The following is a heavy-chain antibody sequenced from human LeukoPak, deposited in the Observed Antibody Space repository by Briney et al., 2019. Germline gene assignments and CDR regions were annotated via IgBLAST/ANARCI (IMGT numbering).Heavy chain of an antibody. D-gene: IGHD4-17*01. CDR1: GFTCNNYG. V-gene: IGHV3-30*02. Sequence: GALLLSCAAAGFTCNNYGMHWGREAAGKGVGGVAFIRYDGSNKYDAESVKGRFTTSRDDSKNTLYLQMNSLTAEDTAVYYCAKPMTTVTPFDYWGQGTLVTVSS. J-gene: IGHJ4*02. CDR3: AKPMTTVTPFDY. CDR2: IRYDGSNK.